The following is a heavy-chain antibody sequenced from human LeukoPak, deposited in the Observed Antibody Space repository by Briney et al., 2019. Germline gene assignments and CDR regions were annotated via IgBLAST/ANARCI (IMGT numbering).Heavy chain of an antibody. J-gene: IGHJ4*02. CDR1: GGSFSGYY. V-gene: IGHV4-34*01. CDR2: INHSGST. D-gene: IGHD6-19*01. CDR3: ARALTRGQWLVSWDY. Sequence: NTSETLSLTCAVYGGSFSGYYWSWIRQPPGKELEWIGEINHSGSTNYNPSLKSRVTISVDTSKNQFSLKLSSVTAADTAVYYCARALTRGQWLVSWDYWGQGTLVTVSS.